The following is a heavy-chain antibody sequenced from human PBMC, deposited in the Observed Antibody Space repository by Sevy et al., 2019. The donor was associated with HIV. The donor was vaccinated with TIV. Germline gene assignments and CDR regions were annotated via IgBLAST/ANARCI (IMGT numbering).Heavy chain of an antibody. CDR3: ARHLDIVYRAFDY. V-gene: IGHV4-39*01. CDR2: MFYSGST. Sequence: SETLSLICTVFGGSISGNSYDWGWIRQPPGKGLEWIGSMFYSGSTYYNPSLKSRVTISVDTSKNQFSLKLKFVSAADTAVYYCARHLDIVYRAFDYWGQGTLVSVSS. J-gene: IGHJ4*02. CDR1: GGSISGNSYD. D-gene: IGHD5-12*01.